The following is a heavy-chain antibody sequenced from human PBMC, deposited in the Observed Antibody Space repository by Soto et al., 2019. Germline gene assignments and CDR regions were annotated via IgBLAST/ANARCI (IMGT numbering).Heavy chain of an antibody. CDR3: ARESSKYDAFDY. V-gene: IGHV1-2*02. CDR1: GYTFTGYY. J-gene: IGHJ4*02. D-gene: IGHD1-1*01. CDR2: INPNSGGT. Sequence: ASVKVSCKASGYTFTGYYMHWVRQAPGQGPEWMGWINPNSGGTNYAQKFQGRVTMTRDTSISTAYMELSRLRSDDTAVYYCARESSKYDAFDYWGQGTLVTVSS.